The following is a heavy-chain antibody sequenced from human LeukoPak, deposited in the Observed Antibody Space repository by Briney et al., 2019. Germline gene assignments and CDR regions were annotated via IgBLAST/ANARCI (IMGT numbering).Heavy chain of an antibody. Sequence: SETLSLTCIVSGGSISSSGYYWDWIRQPPGKGLEWSGNFYYTGSTYYNPSLKSRITISVDTSKNQFSLKLRSVTAADTAVYYCARHSRSGYGDYESAFDIWGQGTMVTVSS. V-gene: IGHV4-39*01. J-gene: IGHJ3*02. CDR2: FYYTGST. D-gene: IGHD5-12*01. CDR1: GGSISSSGYY. CDR3: ARHSRSGYGDYESAFDI.